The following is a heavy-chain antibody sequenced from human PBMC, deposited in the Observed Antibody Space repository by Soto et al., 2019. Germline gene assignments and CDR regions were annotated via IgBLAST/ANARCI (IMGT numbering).Heavy chain of an antibody. CDR2: IYHTEST. D-gene: IGHD3-10*01. V-gene: IGHV4-4*02. CDR1: GDSISSSFW. J-gene: IGHJ4*02. Sequence: SETLSLTCAVSGDSISSSFWWSWVRQPPGKGLEWIGEIYHTESTVYNPSLKSRVTISVDKSKNQFSLKLNSVTAADTAVYYCARYDFGTFDYWGRGTLVTVSS. CDR3: ARYDFGTFDY.